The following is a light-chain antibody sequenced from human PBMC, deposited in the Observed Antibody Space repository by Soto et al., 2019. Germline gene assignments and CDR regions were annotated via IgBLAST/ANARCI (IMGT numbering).Light chain of an antibody. Sequence: EIVMTQSPATLSVSPGERATLSCRASQNILTNLAWYQQRPGQSPRLVIYGASTRATDIPARFSGSGSGTEFTLTISSLQSEDFVVYYCQQYNNWPITFGQGTRLEMK. CDR1: QNILTN. CDR3: QQYNNWPIT. V-gene: IGKV3-15*01. CDR2: GAS. J-gene: IGKJ5*01.